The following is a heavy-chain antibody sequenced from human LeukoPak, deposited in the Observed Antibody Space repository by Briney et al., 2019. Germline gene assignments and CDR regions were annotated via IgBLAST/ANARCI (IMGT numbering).Heavy chain of an antibody. V-gene: IGHV1-8*02. Sequence: ASVKVSCKASGGTFNSYAINWVRQATGQGLEWMGWMNPNSGNTGYAQKFQGRVTMTRNTSISTAYMELSSLRSEDTAVYYCAITNSYYGSPDPTFDPWGQGTLVTVSS. D-gene: IGHD3-10*01. CDR3: AITNSYYGSPDPTFDP. CDR2: MNPNSGNT. CDR1: GGTFNSYA. J-gene: IGHJ5*02.